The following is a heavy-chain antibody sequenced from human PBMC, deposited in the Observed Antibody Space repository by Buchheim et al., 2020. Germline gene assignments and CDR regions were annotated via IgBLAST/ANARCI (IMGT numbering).Heavy chain of an antibody. Sequence: QVQLQQWGAGLLKPSETLSLTCAVYGGSFSGYYWSWIRQPPGKGLEWIGEINHSGSTHYNPSLKSRVTISVAMSQNQFSLTLSSVTAADTAVYYCARDSYSGYDWSIGWFDPWGQGTL. V-gene: IGHV4-34*01. J-gene: IGHJ5*02. CDR1: GGSFSGYY. CDR2: INHSGST. D-gene: IGHD5-12*01. CDR3: ARDSYSGYDWSIGWFDP.